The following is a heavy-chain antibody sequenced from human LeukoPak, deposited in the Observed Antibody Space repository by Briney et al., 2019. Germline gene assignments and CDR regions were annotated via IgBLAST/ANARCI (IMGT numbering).Heavy chain of an antibody. J-gene: IGHJ4*02. CDR1: GYSFSDYA. D-gene: IGHD4-17*01. CDR3: ARGRWTATETTYYLDY. Sequence: GAPVKVSCKASGYSFSDYAIQWVRQAPGQRLEWMGWINAGNGKTKYSQNFQGRGTITRDRSASTAYMELSSLRSEDTSIYYCARGRWTATETTYYLDYWGQGTLVTVSS. V-gene: IGHV1-3*01. CDR2: INAGNGKT.